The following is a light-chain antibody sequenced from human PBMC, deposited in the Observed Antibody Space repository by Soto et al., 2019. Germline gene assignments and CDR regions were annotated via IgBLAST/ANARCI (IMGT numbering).Light chain of an antibody. Sequence: DIQMTQSPSSLSASVGDRVTITCRASQSISSYLNWYQQKPGKAPKLLIYAASSLQSWVPSRFSGSGAGTDFTLTTSSRQPEDFATYYRQQSFDNLTWTFGQRTTVDNK. CDR3: QQSFDNLTWT. CDR1: QSISSY. J-gene: IGKJ1*01. V-gene: IGKV1-39*01. CDR2: AAS.